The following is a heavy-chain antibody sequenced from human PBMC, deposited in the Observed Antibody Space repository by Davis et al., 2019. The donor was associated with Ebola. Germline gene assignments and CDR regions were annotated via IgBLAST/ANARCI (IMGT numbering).Heavy chain of an antibody. Sequence: SETLSLTCTVSGGSISSYYWSWIRQHPGKGLEWIGYIYYSGSTYYNPSLKSRVTISVDTSKNQFSLKLSSVTAADTAVYYCARADSSGWYERWDYWGQGTLVTVSS. CDR1: GGSISSYY. CDR3: ARADSSGWYERWDY. J-gene: IGHJ4*02. D-gene: IGHD6-19*01. CDR2: IYYSGST. V-gene: IGHV4-59*01.